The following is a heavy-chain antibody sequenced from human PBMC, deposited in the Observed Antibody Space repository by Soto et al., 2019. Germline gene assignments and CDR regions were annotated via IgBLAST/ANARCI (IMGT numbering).Heavy chain of an antibody. CDR1: GFIFRSFV. V-gene: IGHV3-30-3*01. D-gene: IGHD2-2*03. CDR2: ISNDGNSE. Sequence: GSLRLSCTASGFIFRSFVMHWVRQAPGKGLEWVALISNDGNSEYYADSVKGRFTISRDNYKKTLFVQMNSLRSEDTAVYYCARGTTFGYFDYWGQGALVTVSS. J-gene: IGHJ4*02. CDR3: ARGTTFGYFDY.